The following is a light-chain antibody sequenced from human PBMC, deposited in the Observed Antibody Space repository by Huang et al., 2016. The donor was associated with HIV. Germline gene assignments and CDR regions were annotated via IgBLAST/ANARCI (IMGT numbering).Light chain of an antibody. CDR3: QQYSSSPLT. CDR1: QSGRSNY. CDR2: GAS. Sequence: EIVLTQSPGTLSLSPGERATLSCRASQSGRSNYLAWYQQKPGQAPRLLIYGASSRATGIPDRFSGSGSGTDFTLTISRLEPEDFVLYYCQQYSSSPLTFGGGTKVEIK. V-gene: IGKV3-20*01. J-gene: IGKJ4*01.